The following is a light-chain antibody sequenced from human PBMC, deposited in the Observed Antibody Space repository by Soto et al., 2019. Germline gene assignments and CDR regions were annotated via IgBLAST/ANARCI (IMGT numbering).Light chain of an antibody. CDR1: SSDVGGYNY. CDR3: SSYTSSNTVL. CDR2: NVS. V-gene: IGLV2-14*01. Sequence: QSALTQPASVSGSPGQSITISCTGTSSDVGGYNYVSWYQQNPGKAPKLMIYNVSNRPSGVSNRFSGSKSGNTASLTISVLQAEDEADYYCSSYTSSNTVLFGGGTKLTVL. J-gene: IGLJ2*01.